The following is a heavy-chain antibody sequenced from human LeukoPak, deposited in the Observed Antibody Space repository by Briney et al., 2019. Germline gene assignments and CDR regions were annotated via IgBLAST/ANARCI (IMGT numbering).Heavy chain of an antibody. CDR3: ARAPRLLDS. D-gene: IGHD1-1*01. CDR1: GFTFSSYW. Sequence: GGSLRLSCAASGFTFSSYWMSWVRQSPGKGLEWVATIKQDGSEKYYVDSVKGRFTISRDNAKSSLYLQMISLRAEDTAVYYCARAPRLLDSWGQGILVTVSS. V-gene: IGHV3-7*03. J-gene: IGHJ4*02. CDR2: IKQDGSEK.